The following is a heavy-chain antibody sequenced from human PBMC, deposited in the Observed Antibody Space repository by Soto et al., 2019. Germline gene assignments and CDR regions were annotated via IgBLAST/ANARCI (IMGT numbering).Heavy chain of an antibody. Sequence: PGGSLRLSCAASGFTFSSYAMSWVRQAPGRGLDWVSAISGSGDITYSADSVKGRFTISRDNSKNTLYLQMNSLRAEDTAVYYCAVHGYDYWGKGTQVTVSS. CDR3: AVHGYDY. CDR2: ISGSGDIT. CDR1: GFTFSSYA. V-gene: IGHV3-23*01. J-gene: IGHJ4*02. D-gene: IGHD1-1*01.